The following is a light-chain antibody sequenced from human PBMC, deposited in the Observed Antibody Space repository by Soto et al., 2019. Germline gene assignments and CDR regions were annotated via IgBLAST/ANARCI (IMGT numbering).Light chain of an antibody. CDR1: SSDVGGYNY. Sequence: QSALTQPASVSGSPGQSITISCTGTSSDVGGYNYVSWYQQHPGTAPKLMIYEVSNRPSGVSDRFSGSRSGNTASLTISGLQAEDEADYYCSSYISSTTLYVFGTGTKLTVL. V-gene: IGLV2-14*01. J-gene: IGLJ1*01. CDR2: EVS. CDR3: SSYISSTTLYV.